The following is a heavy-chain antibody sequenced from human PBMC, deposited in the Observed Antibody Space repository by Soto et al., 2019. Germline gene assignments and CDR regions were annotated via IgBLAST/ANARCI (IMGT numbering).Heavy chain of an antibody. J-gene: IGHJ5*02. CDR3: ARGKVTIFGVVTHPRWFDP. D-gene: IGHD3-3*01. CDR2: IYYSGST. V-gene: IGHV4-39*01. CDR1: CGSISSSSYY. Sequence: LSLTCTVSCGSISSSSYYWGWIRQPPGKGLEWIGSIYYSGSTYYNPSLKSRVTISVDTSKNQFSLKLSSVTAADTAVYYCARGKVTIFGVVTHPRWFDPWGQGTLVTVSS.